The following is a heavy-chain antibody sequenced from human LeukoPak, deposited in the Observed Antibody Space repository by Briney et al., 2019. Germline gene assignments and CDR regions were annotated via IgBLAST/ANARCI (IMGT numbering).Heavy chain of an antibody. Sequence: ASVKVSCKASGYAFTSYGISWVRQAPGQGLEWMGWISAYNGNTNYAQKPQGRVTMTTDTSTSTAYMELRSLRADDTAVYYCATGYSNGWLSVYYFDYWGQGTLVTVSS. CDR1: GYAFTSYG. CDR3: ATGYSNGWLSVYYFDY. D-gene: IGHD6-19*01. V-gene: IGHV1-18*01. J-gene: IGHJ4*02. CDR2: ISAYNGNT.